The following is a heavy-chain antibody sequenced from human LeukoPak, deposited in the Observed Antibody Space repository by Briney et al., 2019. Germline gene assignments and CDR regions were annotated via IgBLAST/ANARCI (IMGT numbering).Heavy chain of an antibody. Sequence: ASVTVSCTASGGTFSSYAISWVRQAPGQGLEWMGGIIPIFGTANYAQKFQGRVTITADESTSTAYMELSSLRSEDTAVYYCARRSPNYYYYGMDVWGQGTTVTVSS. CDR3: ARRSPNYYYYGMDV. CDR2: IIPIFGTA. J-gene: IGHJ6*02. CDR1: GGTFSSYA. V-gene: IGHV1-69*01. D-gene: IGHD6-19*01.